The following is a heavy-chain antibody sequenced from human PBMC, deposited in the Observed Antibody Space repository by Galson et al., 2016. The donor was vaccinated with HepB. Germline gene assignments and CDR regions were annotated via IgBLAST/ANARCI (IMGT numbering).Heavy chain of an antibody. J-gene: IGHJ6*03. D-gene: IGHD6-13*01. CDR2: IYWDDEK. CDR3: VHSEWVVSSSWYHCYKMDV. V-gene: IGHV2-5*02. Sequence: PALVKPTQTLTLTCTFSGFLLSTSGVNVGWIRQPPGKALEWLELIYWDDEKRHSQSLKSSLPITKDTSKNQVLLTMTNMDPGDTATYYCVHSEWVVSSSWYHCYKMDVWGQGTTVTVSS. CDR1: GFLLSTSGVN.